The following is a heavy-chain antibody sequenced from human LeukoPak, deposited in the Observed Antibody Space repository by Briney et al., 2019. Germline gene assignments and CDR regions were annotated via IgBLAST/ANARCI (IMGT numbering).Heavy chain of an antibody. V-gene: IGHV3-23*01. Sequence: GGSLRLSCAASGLTFSSYAMSWVRQAPGKGLEWVSAISGSGGSTYYADSVKGRFTISRDNAKNSLYLQMNSLRAEDTAVYYCASFLGELSSDYWGQGTLVTVSS. D-gene: IGHD3-16*02. J-gene: IGHJ4*02. CDR3: ASFLGELSSDY. CDR1: GLTFSSYA. CDR2: ISGSGGST.